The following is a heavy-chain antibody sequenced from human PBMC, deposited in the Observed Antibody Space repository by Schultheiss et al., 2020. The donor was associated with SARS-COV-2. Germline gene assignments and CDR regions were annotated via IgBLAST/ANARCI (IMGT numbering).Heavy chain of an antibody. D-gene: IGHD3-10*01. CDR3: ARRQGVIIKGFYYYYGMDV. CDR1: GYSFTSYW. J-gene: IGHJ6*02. Sequence: GESLKISCKGSGYSFTSYWIGWVRQMPGKGLEWMGIIYPGDSDTRYSPSFQGQVTISADKSISTAYLQWSSLKASDTAMYYCARRQGVIIKGFYYYYGMDVWGQGTTVTVSS. CDR2: IYPGDSDT. V-gene: IGHV5-51*01.